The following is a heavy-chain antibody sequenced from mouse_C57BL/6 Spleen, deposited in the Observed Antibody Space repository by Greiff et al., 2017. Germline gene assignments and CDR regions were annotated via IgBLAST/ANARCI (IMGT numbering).Heavy chain of an antibody. CDR2: IDPEDGDT. Sequence: EVKVEESGAELVRPGASVKLSCTASGFTINDYYMHWVKQRPEQGLEWIGRIDPEDGDTEYAPKFQGKATMTADTSSNTAYLQLSSLTSGDTAVYYCATPDGSSWYFDVWGTGTTVTVSS. J-gene: IGHJ1*03. CDR1: GFTINDYY. D-gene: IGHD1-1*01. V-gene: IGHV14-1*01. CDR3: ATPDGSSWYFDV.